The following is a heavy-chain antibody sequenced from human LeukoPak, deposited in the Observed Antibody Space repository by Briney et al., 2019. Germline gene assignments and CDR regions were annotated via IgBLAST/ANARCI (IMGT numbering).Heavy chain of an antibody. CDR2: IYYSGST. CDR1: GGSISSYY. V-gene: IGHV4-59*01. J-gene: IGHJ5*02. Sequence: SETLSLTCTVSGGSISSYYWSWIRQPPGKGLEWIGYIYYSGSTNYNPSLKSRVTISVDTSKNQFSLKLSSVTAADTAVYYCARGPRYSGGWPFGFDPWGQGTLVTVSS. D-gene: IGHD6-19*01. CDR3: ARGPRYSGGWPFGFDP.